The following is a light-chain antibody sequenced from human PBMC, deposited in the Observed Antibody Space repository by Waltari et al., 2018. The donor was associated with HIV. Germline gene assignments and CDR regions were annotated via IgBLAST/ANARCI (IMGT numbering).Light chain of an antibody. CDR1: SSDVGGYNY. V-gene: IGLV2-14*01. CDR2: EVS. J-gene: IGLJ3*02. CDR3: SSYTSSSTWV. Sequence: QSALTQPASVSGSPGQSLTISCTGTSSDVGGYNYVSSYQQHPGKAPKLIIYEVSNRPSGVANRFSGSKSGNTASLTISGLQAEDEADYYCSSYTSSSTWVFGGGTKLTVL.